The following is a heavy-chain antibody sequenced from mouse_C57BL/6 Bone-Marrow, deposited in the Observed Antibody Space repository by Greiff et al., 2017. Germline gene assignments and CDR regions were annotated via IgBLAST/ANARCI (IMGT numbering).Heavy chain of an antibody. V-gene: IGHV14-4*01. CDR3: TAPGFDY. CDR2: IDPENGDT. Sequence: VQLQQSGAELVRPGASVKLSCTASGFNIKDDYMHWVKQRPEQGLEWIGWIDPENGDTEYASKFQGKATITADTSSNTAYLQLSSLTSEDTAGYYCTAPGFDYWGQGTTLTGSS. CDR1: GFNIKDDY. J-gene: IGHJ2*01.